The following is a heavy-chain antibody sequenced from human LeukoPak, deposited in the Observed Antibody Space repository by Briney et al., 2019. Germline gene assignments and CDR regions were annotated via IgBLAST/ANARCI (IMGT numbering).Heavy chain of an antibody. CDR1: GFTFDDYA. D-gene: IGHD5-18*01. J-gene: IGHJ6*02. CDR2: INWNGGST. CDR3: ARVSLDTATYYYYGMDV. V-gene: IGHV3-20*01. Sequence: GRSLRLSCAASGFTFDDYAMHWVRQAPGKGLEWVSGINWNGGSTGYADSVKGRFTISRDNAKNSLYLQMNSLRAEDTALYHCARVSLDTATYYYYGMDVWGQGTTVTASS.